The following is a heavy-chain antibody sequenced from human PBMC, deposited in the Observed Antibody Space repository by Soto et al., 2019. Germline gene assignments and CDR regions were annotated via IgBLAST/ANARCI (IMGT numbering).Heavy chain of an antibody. CDR3: ARDVIAARSTINWFDP. CDR2: IWYDGSNK. Sequence: QVQLVESGGGVVQPGRSLRLSCAASGFTFSSYGMHWVRQAPGKGLEWVAVIWYDGSNKYYADSVKGRFTISRDNSKNTLYLQMNSLRAEDTAVYYCARDVIAARSTINWFDPWGQGTLVTVSS. CDR1: GFTFSSYG. V-gene: IGHV3-33*01. J-gene: IGHJ5*02. D-gene: IGHD6-6*01.